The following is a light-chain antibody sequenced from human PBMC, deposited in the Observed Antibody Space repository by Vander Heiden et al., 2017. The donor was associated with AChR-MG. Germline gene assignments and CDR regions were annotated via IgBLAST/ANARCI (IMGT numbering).Light chain of an antibody. J-gene: IGKJ1*01. Sequence: EIVLTQSPATLSLSPGARATLSCRASQSVSSCLAWYQPKPGQAPRLRIYDASNRATGIPARFSGSGSGTDFTLTISSLEPEDFAVYYCQQRSNWPPEWTFGQGTKMEIK. CDR3: QQRSNWPPEWT. CDR2: DAS. CDR1: QSVSSC. V-gene: IGKV3-11*01.